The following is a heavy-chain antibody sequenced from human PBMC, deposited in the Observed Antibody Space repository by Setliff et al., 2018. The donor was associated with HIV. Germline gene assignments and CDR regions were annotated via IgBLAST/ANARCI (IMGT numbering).Heavy chain of an antibody. J-gene: IGHJ3*02. Sequence: GGSLRLSCAASGFSVSSPYMSWVRQAPGKGLEWVSVIYSGDSGGSTYYADSVKGRFTISRDNSKNTLYLQMNSLRAEDTAVYYCARSRSTRDAFDIWGQGTMVTVSS. V-gene: IGHV3-53*05. CDR2: IYSGDSGGST. CDR3: ARSRSTRDAFDI. D-gene: IGHD1-1*01. CDR1: GFSVSSPY.